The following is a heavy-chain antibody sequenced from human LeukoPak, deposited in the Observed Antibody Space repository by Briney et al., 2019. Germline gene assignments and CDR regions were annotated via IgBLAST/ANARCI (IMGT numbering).Heavy chain of an antibody. J-gene: IGHJ5*02. CDR1: GGSISSGNYY. CDR3: ASYGSGSYRFDP. V-gene: IGHV4-31*03. D-gene: IGHD3-10*01. CDR2: IHHSGST. Sequence: SETLSFTCTVSGGSISSGNYYWSWIRQHPGKGLEWIGYIHHSGSTYYKPSLKSRVIISVDTSKNQFSLKLNSVTAADTAVYYCASYGSGSYRFDPWGQGTLVTVSS.